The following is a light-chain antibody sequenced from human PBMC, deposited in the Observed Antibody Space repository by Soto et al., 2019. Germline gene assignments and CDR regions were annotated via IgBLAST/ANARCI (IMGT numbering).Light chain of an antibody. V-gene: IGKV3-15*01. CDR1: LTLYNN. J-gene: IGKJ4*01. CDR3: QQYSDWPLT. Sequence: EIVMTQSPATLSVSPGERATLSCRASLTLYNNLAWYQQKLGQAPRLLIYGASARATDIPARFSGSGSGTEFTLTISGLQSEDFAIYYCQQYSDWPLTFGGGTKVEIK. CDR2: GAS.